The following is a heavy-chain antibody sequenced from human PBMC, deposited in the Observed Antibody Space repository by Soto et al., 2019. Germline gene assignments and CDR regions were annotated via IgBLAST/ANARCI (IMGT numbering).Heavy chain of an antibody. J-gene: IGHJ6*02. CDR3: AKEVYAIYRGYYYGMDV. CDR2: ISGSGGST. Sequence: GGSLRLSCAASGFTFSSYAMSWVRQAPGKGLEWVSAISGSGGSTYYADSVKGRFTISRDNSKNTLYLQMNSLRAEDTAVYYCAKEVYAIYRGYYYGMDVWGQGTTVTVSS. CDR1: GFTFSSYA. D-gene: IGHD2-8*01. V-gene: IGHV3-23*01.